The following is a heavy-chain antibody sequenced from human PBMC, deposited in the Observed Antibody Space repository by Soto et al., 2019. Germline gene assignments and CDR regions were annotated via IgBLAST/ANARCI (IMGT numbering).Heavy chain of an antibody. J-gene: IGHJ6*02. D-gene: IGHD2-21*02. CDR2: INIGSGNT. V-gene: IGHV1-3*04. Sequence: ASVKVSCKASGHTFTSYAMHWVRQAPGQRLEWMGWINIGSGNTEYSQNFQDRITITRDTSARTVYMELSGLRSEDTAVYYCARDGGDCGYRLAYYYYIGMDVWGQGTTVTVSS. CDR3: ARDGGDCGYRLAYYYYIGMDV. CDR1: GHTFTSYA.